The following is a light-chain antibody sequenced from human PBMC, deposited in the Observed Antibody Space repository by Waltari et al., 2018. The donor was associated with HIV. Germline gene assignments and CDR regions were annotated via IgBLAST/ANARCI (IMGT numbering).Light chain of an antibody. CDR2: NDY. Sequence: QSALTHPPSTPGTPGQRVTMSCSGSSSTVGRDNVYWYQQIPGTAPKLLIYNDYQRPSGVPDRFSGSKSGTSASLAISGLRSEDEADYYCAAWDNILSGYVFGTGTKVTVL. CDR1: SSTVGRDN. J-gene: IGLJ1*01. CDR3: AAWDNILSGYV. V-gene: IGLV1-47*01.